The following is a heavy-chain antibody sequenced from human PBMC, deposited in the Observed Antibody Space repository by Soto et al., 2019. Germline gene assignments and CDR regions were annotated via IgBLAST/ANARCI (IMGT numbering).Heavy chain of an antibody. CDR2: XXXXGXXT. V-gene: IGHV3-74*01. Sequence: GGSLRLSGAASGFTFANHWTHWVRQAPGKGLEXXLXXXXXGXXTDYAASVKGRFTVSRDNAKNTLYLQMKSLRAEDTAVYYCATAEVDYWGPGSLVTASS. CDR1: GFTFANHW. J-gene: IGHJ4*02. CDR3: ATAEVDY.